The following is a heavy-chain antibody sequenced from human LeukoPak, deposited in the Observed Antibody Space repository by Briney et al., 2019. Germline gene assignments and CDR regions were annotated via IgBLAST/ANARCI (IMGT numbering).Heavy chain of an antibody. D-gene: IGHD2-2*01. CDR2: INPSGGST. J-gene: IGHJ3*02. CDR3: ARDPWGRGYCSTTSCQNLGGNYAFDI. V-gene: IGHV1-46*01. Sequence: GASVKVSCKASGYTFTTYYMHWVRQAPGQGLEWMGIINPSGGSTSYAQKFQGRVTMTRDTSTSTVYMELSSLRSEDTAVYYCARDPWGRGYCSTTSCQNLGGNYAFDIWGQGTMVTVSS. CDR1: GYTFTTYY.